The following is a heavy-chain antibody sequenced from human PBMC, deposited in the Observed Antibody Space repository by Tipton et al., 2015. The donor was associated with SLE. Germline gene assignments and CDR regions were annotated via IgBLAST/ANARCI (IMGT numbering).Heavy chain of an antibody. D-gene: IGHD4-17*01. Sequence: TLSLTCTVSCGSIISSSHYWGWIRQPSGKGLEWIGSISYCGCTHYNPSLKSRVTISVDTSKNQFSLKLSSVTAADTAVYYCTRNDIGDYARGIHWGQGTLVTVSS. J-gene: IGHJ4*02. V-gene: IGHV4-39*07. CDR3: TRNDIGDYARGIH. CDR1: CGSIISSSHY. CDR2: ISYCGCT.